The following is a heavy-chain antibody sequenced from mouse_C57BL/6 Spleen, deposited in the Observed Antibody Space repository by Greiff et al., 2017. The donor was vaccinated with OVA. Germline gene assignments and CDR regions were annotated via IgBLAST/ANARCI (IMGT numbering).Heavy chain of an antibody. CDR3: ARAPSYYGSSYDV. D-gene: IGHD1-1*01. CDR2: ISYDGSN. J-gene: IGHJ1*03. V-gene: IGHV3-6*01. CDR1: GYSITSGYY. Sequence: EVQLQQSGPGLVKPSQSLSLTCSVTGYSITSGYYWNWIRQFPGNKLEWMGYISYDGSNNYNPSLKNRISITRDTSKNQFFLKLNAVTTEDTATYYCARAPSYYGSSYDVWGTGTTVTVSS.